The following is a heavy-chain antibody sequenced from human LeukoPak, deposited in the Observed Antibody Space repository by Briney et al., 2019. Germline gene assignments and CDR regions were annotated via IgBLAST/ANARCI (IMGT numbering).Heavy chain of an antibody. J-gene: IGHJ4*02. Sequence: GRSLRLSCAASGFTFSSYGMHWVRQAPGKGLEWVAVISYDGSNKYYADSVKGRFTISRDNSKNTLYLQMNSLRAEDTAAYYCAKNGLGQWLVPFDYWGQGTLVTVSS. CDR1: GFTFSSYG. CDR2: ISYDGSNK. CDR3: AKNGLGQWLVPFDY. V-gene: IGHV3-30*18. D-gene: IGHD6-19*01.